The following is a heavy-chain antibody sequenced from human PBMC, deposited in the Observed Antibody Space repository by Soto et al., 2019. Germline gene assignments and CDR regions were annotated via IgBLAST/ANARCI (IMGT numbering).Heavy chain of an antibody. Sequence: GGSLRLSCAASGFTFSSYAMSWVRQAPGKGLEWVSAITGSGGSTYYADSVKGRFTISRDNSKNTLYLQMNSLSAEDTAVYYCAKVCRDEEIATYFDYWGQGTLVTVSS. CDR1: GFTFSSYA. CDR2: ITGSGGST. J-gene: IGHJ4*02. D-gene: IGHD2-21*01. V-gene: IGHV3-23*01. CDR3: AKVCRDEEIATYFDY.